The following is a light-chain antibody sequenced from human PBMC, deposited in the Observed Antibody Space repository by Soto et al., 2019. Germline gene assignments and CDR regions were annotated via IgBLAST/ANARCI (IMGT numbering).Light chain of an antibody. V-gene: IGKV1-5*01. J-gene: IGKJ4*01. CDR2: DAS. CDR1: QTITNR. Sequence: DIQMTQSPSTLPASVGDRVTITCRASQTITNRLAWYQQKPGKAPKVLIYDASNLESGVPSRLTGSGSGTEFILTISSLQPDDSATYYSQQYHDYTLTFGGGTKVDIK. CDR3: QQYHDYTLT.